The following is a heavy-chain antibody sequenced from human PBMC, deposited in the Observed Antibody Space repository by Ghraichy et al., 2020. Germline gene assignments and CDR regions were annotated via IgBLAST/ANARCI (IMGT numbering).Heavy chain of an antibody. CDR3: ARIIVGATGIDY. V-gene: IGHV3-74*01. CDR1: GFTFSRYW. Sequence: GESLNISCAASGFTFSRYWMHWVRQTPGKGLVWVSRISDDGTHTNYADSVKGRFIISRDNAKNTLHLQMNSLRAEDTAVYFCARIIVGATGIDYWGQGTLVTVSS. CDR2: ISDDGTHT. J-gene: IGHJ4*02. D-gene: IGHD1-26*01.